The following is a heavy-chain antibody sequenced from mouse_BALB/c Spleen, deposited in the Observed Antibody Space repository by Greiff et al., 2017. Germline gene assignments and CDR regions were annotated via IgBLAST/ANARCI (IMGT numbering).Heavy chain of an antibody. CDR3: ARSGRYGNSAWFAY. Sequence: QVQLKQPGAELVMPGASVKMSCKASGYTFTDYWMHWVKQRPGQGLEWIGAIDTSDSYTSYNQKFKGKATLTVDESSSTAYMQLSSLTSEDSAVYYCARSGRYGNSAWFAYWGQGTLVTVSA. CDR1: GYTFTDYW. D-gene: IGHD2-1*01. V-gene: IGHV1-69*01. CDR2: IDTSDSYT. J-gene: IGHJ3*01.